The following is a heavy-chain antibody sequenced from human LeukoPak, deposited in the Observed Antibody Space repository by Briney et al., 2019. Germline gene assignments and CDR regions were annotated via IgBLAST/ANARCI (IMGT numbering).Heavy chain of an antibody. D-gene: IGHD3-10*01. J-gene: IGHJ4*02. CDR3: ARVGARYYYGSHFDY. CDR1: GGSISSSTYY. Sequence: SETLSLTCTVSGGSISSSTYYWGGIRQPPGKGLEGIGTIYHSGSTYYNPSLKSRVTISVDTSKNQFSLKLSSVTAADTAVYYCARVGARYYYGSHFDYWGQGTLVTVSS. V-gene: IGHV4-39*07. CDR2: IYHSGST.